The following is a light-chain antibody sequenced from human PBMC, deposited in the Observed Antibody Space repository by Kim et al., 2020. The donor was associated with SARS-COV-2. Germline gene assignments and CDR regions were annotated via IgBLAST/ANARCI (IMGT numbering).Light chain of an antibody. J-gene: IGKJ4*01. Sequence: SATVGDRVTIACRASQSIRSWLAWYQQKPGKAPNLLIYHASSLESGVPSRFSGSGSGTEFTLTISSLQPDDSATYYCQQHNSYPFTFGGGTKLEI. CDR2: HAS. V-gene: IGKV1-5*01. CDR3: QQHNSYPFT. CDR1: QSIRSW.